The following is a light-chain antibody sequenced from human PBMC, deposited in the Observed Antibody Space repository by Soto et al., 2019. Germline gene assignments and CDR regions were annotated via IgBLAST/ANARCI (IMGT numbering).Light chain of an antibody. V-gene: IGKV1-12*01. CDR2: VAS. J-gene: IGKJ5*01. Sequence: DIQMTQSPSSVSASVGDRVTITCRASQGISGWLTWYQQKPGKAPNLLIYVASNLQSGVPSRFXXXGXGTXXXXXXXXXXPEDSAXYYCQQSSSFPITFGQGTRLEIK. CDR1: QGISGW. CDR3: QQSSSFPIT.